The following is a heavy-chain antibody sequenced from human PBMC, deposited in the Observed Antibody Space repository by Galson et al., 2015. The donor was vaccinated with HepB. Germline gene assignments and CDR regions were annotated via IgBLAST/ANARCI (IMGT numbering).Heavy chain of an antibody. D-gene: IGHD2-21*01. CDR2: LNPSDGTT. V-gene: IGHV1-46*04. J-gene: IGHJ6*02. CDR1: GYTFTSYY. CDR3: ARRQIYGGGIYSMDV. Sequence: SVKVSCKASGYTFTSYYMHWVRQAPGQGLEWIGVLNPSDGTTSFAQKLQGRVNMTRDTSTSTVYVELSSLKYEDTAMYYCARRQIYGGGIYSMDVWGQGTTVTVS.